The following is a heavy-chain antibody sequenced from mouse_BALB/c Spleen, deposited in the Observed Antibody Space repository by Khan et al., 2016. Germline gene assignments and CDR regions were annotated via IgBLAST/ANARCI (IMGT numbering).Heavy chain of an antibody. Sequence: QVQLKQSGPGLVQPSQSLSITCTVSGFSLTSYGVHWVRQSPGKGLEWLGVIWSGGSTDYNAAIISRLSISKDNSKSQVFFKMNSLQANDTAIYYCARNYYGSAMDYWGQGTSVTVSS. D-gene: IGHD1-1*01. CDR2: IWSGGST. CDR3: ARNYYGSAMDY. V-gene: IGHV2-2*02. J-gene: IGHJ4*01. CDR1: GFSLTSYG.